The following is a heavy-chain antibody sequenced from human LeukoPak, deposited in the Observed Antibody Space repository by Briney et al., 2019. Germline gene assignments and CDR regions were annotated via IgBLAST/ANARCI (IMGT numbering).Heavy chain of an antibody. Sequence: SRTLSLTCDVSGGSISSGDYSWNWIRQPPGKGLEWIGNIYRSGTTHYNPSLKSRVTISLDRSKNQFSLKLSSVTAADTAVYHCARGDQGINYWGQGTLVTVSS. CDR3: ARGDQGINY. V-gene: IGHV4-30-2*01. D-gene: IGHD2-2*01. CDR2: IYRSGTT. J-gene: IGHJ4*02. CDR1: GGSISSGDYS.